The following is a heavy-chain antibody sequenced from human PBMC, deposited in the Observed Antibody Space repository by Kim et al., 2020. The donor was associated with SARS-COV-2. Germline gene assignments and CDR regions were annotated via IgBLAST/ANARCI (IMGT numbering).Heavy chain of an antibody. CDR2: INPISGGT. Sequence: ASVKVSCKASGYSFTGYYIHWVRQAPGQGLEGMGLINPISGGTNYAQKFQGRVTMTRDTSITTAYMELSSLRSDDTVVYYCARGGYSDTRGSNDAFDIWGQGTKVTVSS. D-gene: IGHD5-18*01. V-gene: IGHV1-2*05. CDR3: ARGGYSDTRGSNDAFDI. J-gene: IGHJ3*02. CDR1: GYSFTGYY.